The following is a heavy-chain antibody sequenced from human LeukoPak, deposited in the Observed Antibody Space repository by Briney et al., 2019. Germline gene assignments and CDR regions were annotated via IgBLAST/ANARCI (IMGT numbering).Heavy chain of an antibody. V-gene: IGHV4-30-4*08. J-gene: IGHJ6*02. CDR1: GGSISSGGYY. CDR2: IYYSGST. Sequence: SQTLSLTCTVSGGSISSGGYYWSWIRQHPGKGLEWIGYIYYSGSTYYNPSLKSRVTISVDTSKNQFSLKLSSVTAADTAVYYCARDSRGVDYYYYGMDVWGQGTTVTVSS. D-gene: IGHD3-10*01. CDR3: ARDSRGVDYYYYGMDV.